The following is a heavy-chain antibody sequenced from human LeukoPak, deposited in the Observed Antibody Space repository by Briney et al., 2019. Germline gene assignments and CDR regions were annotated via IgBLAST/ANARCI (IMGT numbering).Heavy chain of an antibody. D-gene: IGHD2-21*02. CDR1: GGSISSGSYY. V-gene: IGHV4-61*02. J-gene: IGHJ4*02. CDR3: ARGRQKSGDYYF. Sequence: SETLSLTCTVSGGSISSGSYYWSWIRQPAGKGLEWIGRIYTSGSTNYNPSLKSRVTISVDKSKNQFSLKLSSVTAADTAVYYCARGRQKSGDYYFWGQGTLVTVSS. CDR2: IYTSGST.